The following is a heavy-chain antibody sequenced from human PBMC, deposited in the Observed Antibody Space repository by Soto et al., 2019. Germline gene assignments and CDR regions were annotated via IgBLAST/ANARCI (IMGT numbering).Heavy chain of an antibody. J-gene: IGHJ3*02. D-gene: IGHD2-2*02. CDR3: ARDMLDCSSTSCYSLAAFDI. V-gene: IGHV3-20*01. CDR2: INWNGGST. CDR1: GFTFDDYG. Sequence: PGGSLRLSCAASGFTFDDYGMSWVRQAPGKGLEWVSGINWNGGSTGYADSVKGRFTISRDNAKNPLYLQMNSLRAEDTALYHCARDMLDCSSTSCYSLAAFDIWGQGTMVTVSS.